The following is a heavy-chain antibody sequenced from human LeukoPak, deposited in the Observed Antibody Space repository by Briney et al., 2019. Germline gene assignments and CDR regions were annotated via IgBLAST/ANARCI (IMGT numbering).Heavy chain of an antibody. J-gene: IGHJ5*02. CDR3: ARDPILWFGELSHSFDP. Sequence: ASVKVSCKASGDTFSTYNIHWVRQAPGQRPEWMGWINAGNGNTKYSQKFQGRVTITRDTSASTAYMELSSLRSEDTAVYYCARDPILWFGELSHSFDPWGQGTLVTVSS. CDR2: INAGNGNT. V-gene: IGHV1-3*01. CDR1: GDTFSTYN. D-gene: IGHD3-10*01.